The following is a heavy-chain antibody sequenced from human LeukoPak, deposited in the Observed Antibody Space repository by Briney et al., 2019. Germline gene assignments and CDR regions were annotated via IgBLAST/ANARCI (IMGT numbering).Heavy chain of an antibody. Sequence: PRGSLRLSCAASGFTFDRYGMSWVRQAPGMGLEWVSGINWNGGSTGYADSVKGRFTISRGNAKNSLYLQMNSLRAEDTALYYCAIGYSGYDFHGSQPLKFDPWGQGTLVTVSS. V-gene: IGHV3-20*04. CDR1: GFTFDRYG. D-gene: IGHD5-12*01. CDR2: INWNGGST. CDR3: AIGYSGYDFHGSQPLKFDP. J-gene: IGHJ5*02.